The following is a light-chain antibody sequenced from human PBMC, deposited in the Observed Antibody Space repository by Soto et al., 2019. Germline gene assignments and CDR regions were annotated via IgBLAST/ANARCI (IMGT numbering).Light chain of an antibody. V-gene: IGLV2-14*01. CDR3: SSYIRCSTLV. CDR2: EVS. Sequence: QSVLTQPASVSGPPGQSITISCTGTSSDVGAYNYVSWYQQHPGKAPKLMIYEVSNRPSGVSNRFSGSKSGNTASLTISGLQAEDEAAYYCSSYIRCSTLVLRTATTVTAL. CDR1: SSDVGAYNY. J-gene: IGLJ1*01.